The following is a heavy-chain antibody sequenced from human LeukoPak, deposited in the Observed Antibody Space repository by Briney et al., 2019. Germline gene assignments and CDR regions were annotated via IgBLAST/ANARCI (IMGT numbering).Heavy chain of an antibody. Sequence: GGSLRLSCEASGFTFSSYEMNWVRQAPGKGREWIAYIGRGGGPIYYSDSVQGRFAISRDDATSSVNLQMDGLRGDDTALYYCARTARAGRKLLYYFDYWGQGALVTVAS. D-gene: IGHD3-10*01. CDR1: GFTFSSYE. J-gene: IGHJ4*02. CDR3: ARTARAGRKLLYYFDY. V-gene: IGHV3-48*03. CDR2: IGRGGGPI.